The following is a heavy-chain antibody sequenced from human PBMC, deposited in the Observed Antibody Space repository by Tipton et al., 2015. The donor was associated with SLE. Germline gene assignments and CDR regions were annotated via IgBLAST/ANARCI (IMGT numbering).Heavy chain of an antibody. J-gene: IGHJ4*02. V-gene: IGHV4-31*03. CDR1: GGSISSGGYY. Sequence: TLSLTCTVSGGSISSGGYYWSWIRQHPGKGLEWIGYMYYSGSTYYNPSLKSRVSISVDTSKNKFSLKLSSLTAAGTAVYDCARGRRGYTAYVVPVYWGQGTQVTVSS. CDR2: MYYSGST. D-gene: IGHD5-12*01. CDR3: ARGRRGYTAYVVPVY.